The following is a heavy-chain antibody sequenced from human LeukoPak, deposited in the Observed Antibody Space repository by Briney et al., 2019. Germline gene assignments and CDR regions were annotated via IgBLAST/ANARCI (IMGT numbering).Heavy chain of an antibody. Sequence: SSETLSLTCTVSGGSISNGGYFWSWIRQPPGKGLEWLGYIFHSGSTYYNPSLKSRVSISVDRSKNQFSLRLSSVTAADTAVYHCARDRSGHAVDYWGQGTLVTVSS. J-gene: IGHJ4*02. CDR2: IFHSGST. CDR1: GGSISNGGYF. V-gene: IGHV4-30-2*01. CDR3: ARDRSGHAVDY. D-gene: IGHD3-3*01.